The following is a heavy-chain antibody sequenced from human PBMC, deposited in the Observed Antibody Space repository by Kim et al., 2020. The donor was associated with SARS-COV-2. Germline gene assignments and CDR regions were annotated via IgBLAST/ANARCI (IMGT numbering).Heavy chain of an antibody. D-gene: IGHD5-18*01. V-gene: IGHV4-59*01. CDR1: GGSISSYY. CDR2: IYYTGST. Sequence: SETLSLTCSVSGGSISSYYWSWIRQPPGKGLEWIGYIYYTGSTNYNPSLKSRVTISVDTSKNQFSLKLSSVTAADTAVYHCARSEGTTMAVEGYFDYWGQGTLVTVSS. J-gene: IGHJ4*02. CDR3: ARSEGTTMAVEGYFDY.